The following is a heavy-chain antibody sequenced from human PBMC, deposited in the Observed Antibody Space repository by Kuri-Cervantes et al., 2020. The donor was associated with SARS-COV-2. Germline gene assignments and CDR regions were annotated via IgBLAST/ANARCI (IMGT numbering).Heavy chain of an antibody. Sequence: SETLSLTCTVSGGSISSYYWSWIRQPPGKGLEWIGYIYYSGSTNYNPSLKSRVTISVDTSKNQFSLKLSSVTAADTAVYYCARHYPWLPEGAFDIWGQGTMVTVSS. V-gene: IGHV4-59*08. CDR2: IYYSGST. CDR3: ARHYPWLPEGAFDI. J-gene: IGHJ3*02. D-gene: IGHD6-19*01. CDR1: GGSISSYY.